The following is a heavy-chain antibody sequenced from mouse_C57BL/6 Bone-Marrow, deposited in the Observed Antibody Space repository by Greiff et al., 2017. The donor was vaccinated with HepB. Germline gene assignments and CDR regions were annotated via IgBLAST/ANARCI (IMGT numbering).Heavy chain of an antibody. CDR1: VYTFSSYW. V-gene: IGHV1-9*01. J-gene: IGHJ3*01. CDR3: ARSARAPWFAY. D-gene: IGHD3-1*01. CDR2: ILPGRGST. Sequence: QVQLQESGAEVMKPGASVKISCKATVYTFSSYWIEWVKQRPGHGLEWIGEILPGRGSTNYNEKFKGKATFTADTSSNTAYMQLSSLTSEDSAVYYCARSARAPWFAYWGQGTLVTVSA.